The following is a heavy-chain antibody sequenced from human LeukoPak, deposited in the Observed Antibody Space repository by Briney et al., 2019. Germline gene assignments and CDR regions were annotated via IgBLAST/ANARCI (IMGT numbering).Heavy chain of an antibody. Sequence: ASVKVSCKASGYTFTSYYMHWVRQAPGQGLEWMGGIIPIFGTANYAQKFQGRVTITTDESTSTAYMELSSLRSEDTAVYYCATDSPPLNWFDPWGQGTLVTVSS. CDR1: GYTFTSYY. J-gene: IGHJ5*02. CDR2: IIPIFGTA. D-gene: IGHD2-15*01. V-gene: IGHV1-69*05. CDR3: ATDSPPLNWFDP.